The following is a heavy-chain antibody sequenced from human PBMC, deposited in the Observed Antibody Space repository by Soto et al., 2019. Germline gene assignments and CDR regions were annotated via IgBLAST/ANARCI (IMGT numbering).Heavy chain of an antibody. CDR1: GYPLSTYV. J-gene: IGHJ4*02. D-gene: IGHD1-7*01. CDR3: GTLAY. CDR2: ISDDGSNK. Sequence: LRLSCTASGYPLSTYVKYWFRLPPGKGLECVAVISDDGSNKYYADSVKGRFTISRDNSKNTLDLQMNSLRAEDTAVYFCGTLAYRGQ. V-gene: IGHV3-30*19.